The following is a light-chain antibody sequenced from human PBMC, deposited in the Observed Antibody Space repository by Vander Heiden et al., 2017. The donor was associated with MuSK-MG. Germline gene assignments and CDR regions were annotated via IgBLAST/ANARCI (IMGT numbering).Light chain of an antibody. CDR1: QSISSY. V-gene: IGKV1-39*01. CDR2: AAS. CDR3: QQSYSTHT. Sequence: DIQMTQSPSSLSASVGDRVTITCRASQSISSYLNWYQQKPGKAPKLLIYAASRWQSGVPSRFSGSGSGTDFTLTISRRQPEDIATYYWQQSYSTHTFGGGTKVEIK. J-gene: IGKJ4*01.